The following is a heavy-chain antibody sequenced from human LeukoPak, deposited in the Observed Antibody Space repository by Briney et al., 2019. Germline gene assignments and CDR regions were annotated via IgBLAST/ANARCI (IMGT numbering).Heavy chain of an antibody. D-gene: IGHD2-15*01. CDR1: GGSVSSGSYY. Sequence: SETLPLTCTVSGGSVSSGSYYWSWIRQPPGKGLEWIGYIYYSGSTNYNPSLKSRVTISVDTFKKQFSMKLRSVTAADTAVYYCARGTPAGYCSGGSCYSIDYWGQGTLVTVSS. CDR2: IYYSGST. J-gene: IGHJ4*02. V-gene: IGHV4-61*01. CDR3: ARGTPAGYCSGGSCYSIDY.